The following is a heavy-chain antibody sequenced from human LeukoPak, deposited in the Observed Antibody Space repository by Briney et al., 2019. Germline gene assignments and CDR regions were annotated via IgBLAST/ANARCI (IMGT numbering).Heavy chain of an antibody. Sequence: GGSLRLSCAASGFTFSNYAMGWVRQVPGKGLEWVSAISGSGGNTFYADSVKGRFTISRDNSKNTLYLQVSSLRAADTAIYYCAKVQEMDTILPPFHYWGQGTLVTVSS. D-gene: IGHD5-24*01. CDR1: GFTFSNYA. CDR3: AKVQEMDTILPPFHY. CDR2: ISGSGGNT. J-gene: IGHJ4*02. V-gene: IGHV3-23*01.